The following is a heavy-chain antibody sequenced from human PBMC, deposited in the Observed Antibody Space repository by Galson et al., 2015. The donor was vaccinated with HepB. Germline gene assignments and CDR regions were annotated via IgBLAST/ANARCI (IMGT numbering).Heavy chain of an antibody. V-gene: IGHV3-74*01. CDR2: IDTDGSST. J-gene: IGHJ4*02. D-gene: IGHD6-19*01. CDR1: GFTFSNYW. Sequence: SLRLSCAASGFTFSNYWMLWVRQAPGKGLVWVSRIDTDGSSTAYADSVKGRFTISRDNAKNTLYLQMNTLRAEDTAVYYCARCVYSSGWYTLWGQGTLVTVSS. CDR3: ARCVYSSGWYTL.